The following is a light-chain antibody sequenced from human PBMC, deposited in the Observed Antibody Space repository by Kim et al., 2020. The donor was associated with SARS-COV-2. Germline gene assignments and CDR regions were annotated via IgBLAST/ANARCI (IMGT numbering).Light chain of an antibody. CDR2: DAS. Sequence: SCAPGESAPLSCRASQSVSSYLAWYQQKPGQAPRLLIYDASNRATGIPARFSGSGSGTDFTLTISSLEPEDFAVYYCQQRSNWLTFGGGTKVDIK. CDR3: QQRSNWLT. CDR1: QSVSSY. V-gene: IGKV3-11*01. J-gene: IGKJ4*01.